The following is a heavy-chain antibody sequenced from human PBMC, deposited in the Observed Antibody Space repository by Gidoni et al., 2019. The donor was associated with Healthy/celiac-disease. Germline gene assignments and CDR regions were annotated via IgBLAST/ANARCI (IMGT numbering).Heavy chain of an antibody. Sequence: EVQLVESGGGLVQPGGSLKLSCAASRFTFSGSAMPWVRQSSGKGLEWVGRIRSKANSYATADASSVNGRFTISRDDSKNTAYLQMNSLKTEDTAVYYCTSTSRDDAFDIWGQGTMVTVSS. V-gene: IGHV3-73*02. CDR2: IRSKANSYAT. CDR3: TSTSRDDAFDI. J-gene: IGHJ3*02. CDR1: RFTFSGSA.